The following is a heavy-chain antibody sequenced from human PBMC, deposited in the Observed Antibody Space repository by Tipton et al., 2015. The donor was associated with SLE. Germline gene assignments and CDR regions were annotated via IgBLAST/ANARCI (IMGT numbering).Heavy chain of an antibody. Sequence: GLVKPSETLSLTCTVSGASISTYYWSWIRQPPGKGLEWIGYISYSGSTKYDPSLKSRATISVDTSKNQFSLKLSSVTAADTAVYYCASLPQGYCSTINCSPRMDVWGKGTTVTVSS. V-gene: IGHV4-59*01. J-gene: IGHJ6*04. CDR1: GASISTYY. CDR3: ASLPQGYCSTINCSPRMDV. CDR2: ISYSGST. D-gene: IGHD2-2*01.